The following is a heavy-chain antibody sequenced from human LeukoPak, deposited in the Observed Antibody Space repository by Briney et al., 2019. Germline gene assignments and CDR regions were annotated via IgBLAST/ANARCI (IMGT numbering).Heavy chain of an antibody. Sequence: PSETLSLTCTVSGYSISSGYYWGWIRQPPGKGLEWIGSIYHSGSTYYNPSLKSRVTISVDTSKNQFSLKLSSVTAADTAVYYCASVLAGPADWFDPWGQGTLVTVSS. CDR3: ASVLAGPADWFDP. CDR1: GYSISSGYY. CDR2: IYHSGST. V-gene: IGHV4-38-2*02. D-gene: IGHD6-19*01. J-gene: IGHJ5*02.